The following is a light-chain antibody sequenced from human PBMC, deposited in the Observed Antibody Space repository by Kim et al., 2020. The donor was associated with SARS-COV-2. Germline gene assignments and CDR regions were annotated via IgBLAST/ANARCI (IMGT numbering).Light chain of an antibody. Sequence: GDKVHSHSRARPGSVNYLAWYQQKPGKAPKLLIYAASTLQNGIPSRFSGSGSATDFTLTITSLQPEDFATYYCQQLKYYPITFGQGTRLDIK. CDR3: QQLKYYPIT. J-gene: IGKJ5*01. V-gene: IGKV1-9*01. CDR2: AAS. CDR1: PGSVNY.